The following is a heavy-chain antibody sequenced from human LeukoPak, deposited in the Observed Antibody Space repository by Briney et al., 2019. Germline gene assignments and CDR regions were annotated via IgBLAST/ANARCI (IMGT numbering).Heavy chain of an antibody. CDR3: ATYAGSSSKYFQD. CDR2: IYPGESDT. D-gene: IGHD3-10*01. J-gene: IGHJ1*01. Sequence: GESPKISFKSSGFSFTTDWIGWVRQMPGKGLEWMGSIYPGESDTRHSPSFQGQVTISADKSISTAYLHRSSLQAPDTAMYYCATYAGSSSKYFQDWGQGTLVTVSS. CDR1: GFSFTTDW. V-gene: IGHV5-51*01.